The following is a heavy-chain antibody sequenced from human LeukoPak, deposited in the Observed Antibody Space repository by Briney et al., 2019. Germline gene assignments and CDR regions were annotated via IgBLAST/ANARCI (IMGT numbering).Heavy chain of an antibody. CDR1: GYTFTSYA. CDR3: ARDFDAYYFDY. Sequence: ASVKDSCKASGYTFTSYAMHWVRQAPGQRLEWMGWINAGNGNTKYSQKFQGRVTITRDTSASTAYMELSSLRSEDTAVYYCARDFDAYYFDYWGQGTLVTVSS. D-gene: IGHD3-9*01. V-gene: IGHV1-3*01. J-gene: IGHJ4*02. CDR2: INAGNGNT.